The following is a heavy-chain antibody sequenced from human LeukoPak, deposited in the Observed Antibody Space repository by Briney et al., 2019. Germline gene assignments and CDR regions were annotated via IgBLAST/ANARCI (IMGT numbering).Heavy chain of an antibody. CDR2: IYPGDSDT. J-gene: IGHJ4*02. CDR3: ARGFCSNNSCYFDN. D-gene: IGHD2-2*01. V-gene: IGHV5-51*01. Sequence: HGESLKISCEGSKYSFINYWIGWVRQMSGKGLEWMGIIYPGDSDTRFSPSFQGQVTISAGKSINTAYLQWSSLKASDTAMYFCARGFCSNNSCYFDNWGQGTLVTVSS. CDR1: KYSFINYW.